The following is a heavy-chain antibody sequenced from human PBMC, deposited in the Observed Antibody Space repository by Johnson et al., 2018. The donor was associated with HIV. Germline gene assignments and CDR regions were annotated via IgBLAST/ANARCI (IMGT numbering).Heavy chain of an antibody. Sequence: QVQLVESGGGVVQPGRSLRLSCEVSGFTFSNYALHWVRQAPGKGLEWVAIILHDGFKKFYADFVKGRFTISRDNFKSTLYLQMNSLRVEDTAVCYCAQGGSSGSYRGLDAVDIWGQGTMVTVSS. CDR1: GFTFSNYA. J-gene: IGHJ3*02. D-gene: IGHD6-19*01. V-gene: IGHV3-30*04. CDR2: ILHDGFKK. CDR3: AQGGSSGSYRGLDAVDI.